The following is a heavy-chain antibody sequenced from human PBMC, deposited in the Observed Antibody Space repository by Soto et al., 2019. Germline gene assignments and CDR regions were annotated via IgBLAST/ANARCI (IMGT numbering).Heavy chain of an antibody. V-gene: IGHV3-53*01. CDR1: GFIVSSNQ. CDR3: VRGPSDHKLRLVEWPYGDY. CDR2: IYSGHTT. D-gene: IGHD3-3*01. Sequence: LRLSCVASGFIVSSNQMSWVRQAPGKGLEWVSVIYSGHTTYYADSVEGRFTISRDDSKNTLYLQMNSLRVEDTAVYYCVRGPSDHKLRLVEWPYGDYWGQGALVTVSS. J-gene: IGHJ4*02.